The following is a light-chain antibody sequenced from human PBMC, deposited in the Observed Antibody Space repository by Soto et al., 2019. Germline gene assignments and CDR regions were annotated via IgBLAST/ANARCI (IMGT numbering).Light chain of an antibody. V-gene: IGKV3-11*01. Sequence: EIVLTQSPATLSLSPGERATLSCRASQFIDRYLAWYRQIPGQDPRLLIYDASNRATGIPDRFSGGGSGTDFNLTISRLQSEDFAIYVCQQYNNWPITFGQGTRLEIK. CDR1: QFIDRY. J-gene: IGKJ5*01. CDR3: QQYNNWPIT. CDR2: DAS.